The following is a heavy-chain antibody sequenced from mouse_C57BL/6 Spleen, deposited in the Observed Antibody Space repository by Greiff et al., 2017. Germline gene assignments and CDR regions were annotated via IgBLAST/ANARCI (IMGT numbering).Heavy chain of an antibody. V-gene: IGHV1-55*01. J-gene: IGHJ4*01. CDR2: IYPGSGST. CDR3: AKVSDSSGYDPYYAMDY. Sequence: QVQLQQPGAELVKPGASVKMSCKASGYTFTSYWITWVKQRPGQGLEWIGVIYPGSGSTNYNAKFKSKATLTVATSSSTAYMQLSSLTSEDSAVYYCAKVSDSSGYDPYYAMDYWGQGTSVTVSS. D-gene: IGHD3-2*02. CDR1: GYTFTSYW.